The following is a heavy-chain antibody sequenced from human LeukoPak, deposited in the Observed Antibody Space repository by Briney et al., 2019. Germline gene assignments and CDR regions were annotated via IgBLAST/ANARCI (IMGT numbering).Heavy chain of an antibody. V-gene: IGHV3-7*01. CDR2: IKQDGSEK. Sequence: GGSLRLSCAASGFTFSSYWMSWVRQAPGKGLEWVANIKQDGSEKYYVDSVKGRFTISGDNAKNSLYLQVNSLRAEDTAVYYCARVNSGSYWYFDLWGRGTLVTVSS. J-gene: IGHJ2*01. CDR1: GFTFSSYW. D-gene: IGHD1-26*01. CDR3: ARVNSGSYWYFDL.